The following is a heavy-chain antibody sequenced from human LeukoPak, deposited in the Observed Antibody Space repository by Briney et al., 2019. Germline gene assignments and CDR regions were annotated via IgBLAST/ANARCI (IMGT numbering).Heavy chain of an antibody. CDR1: GYTLTELS. V-gene: IGHV1-24*01. D-gene: IGHD2-2*01. J-gene: IGHJ5*02. CDR3: ATDSQNPDRYCSSTSCYAFDP. Sequence: ASVKVSCKVSGYTLTELSMHWVRQAPGKGLEWMGGFDPEDGETIYAQKFQGRVTMTEDTSTDTAYMELSSLRSEDTAVYYCATDSQNPDRYCSSTSCYAFDPWGQGTLVTVSS. CDR2: FDPEDGET.